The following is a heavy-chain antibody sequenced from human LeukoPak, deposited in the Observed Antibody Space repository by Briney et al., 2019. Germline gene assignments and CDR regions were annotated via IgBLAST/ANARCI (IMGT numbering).Heavy chain of an antibody. CDR3: ARGQQQLPTVWYYSSMDV. CDR1: GYTFISYY. J-gene: IGHJ6*03. V-gene: IGHV1-46*01. D-gene: IGHD6-13*01. Sequence: ASVKVSCKASGYTFISYYMHWVRQAPGQGLEWMGIINPSGGSTSYAQKFQGRVTMTRDMSTSTVYMELSSLRSEDTAVYYCARGQQQLPTVWYYSSMDVWGKGTTVTVSS. CDR2: INPSGGST.